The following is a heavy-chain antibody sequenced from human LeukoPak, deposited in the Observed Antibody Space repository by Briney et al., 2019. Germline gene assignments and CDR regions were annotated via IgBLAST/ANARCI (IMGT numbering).Heavy chain of an antibody. CDR1: GGSSSSDC. Sequence: SETLSLTCTVSGGSSSSDCWSWIRQPPGKGLEWSGCIYYSGSTNYNPSLKSRVTISVDTSKNQFSLKLSSVTAADPAVYYCARAYGGNSLSFDYWGQGTLVTVSS. CDR2: IYYSGST. V-gene: IGHV4-59*01. D-gene: IGHD4-23*01. CDR3: ARAYGGNSLSFDY. J-gene: IGHJ4*02.